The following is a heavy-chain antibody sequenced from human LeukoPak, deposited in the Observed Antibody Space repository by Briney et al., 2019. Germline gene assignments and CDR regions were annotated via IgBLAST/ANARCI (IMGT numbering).Heavy chain of an antibody. CDR2: INPNSGGT. CDR3: ARDRYSSSWQTYNWFDP. V-gene: IGHV1-2*02. Sequence: ASVTVSCKASGYTFTGYYMHWVRQAPGQGLEWMGWINPNSGGTNYAQKFQGRVTMTRDTSISTAYMELSRLRSDDTAVYYCARDRYSSSWQTYNWFDPWGQGTLVTVSS. D-gene: IGHD6-13*01. CDR1: GYTFTGYY. J-gene: IGHJ5*02.